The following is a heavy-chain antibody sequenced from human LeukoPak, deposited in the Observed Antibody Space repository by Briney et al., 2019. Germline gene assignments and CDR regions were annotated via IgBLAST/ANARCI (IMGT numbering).Heavy chain of an antibody. D-gene: IGHD6-19*01. V-gene: IGHV4-61*01. Sequence: SETLSLTCTVSGGSISSGPYYWIWIRQHPGKGLEWIGYIYYSGTTNYNPSLKSRVTISVDTSKNQFSLKLNSVTAADTAVYYCARDLKIGYSSGWYSFDYWGQGILVTVSS. CDR3: ARDLKIGYSSGWYSFDY. CDR2: IYYSGTT. CDR1: GGSISSGPYY. J-gene: IGHJ4*02.